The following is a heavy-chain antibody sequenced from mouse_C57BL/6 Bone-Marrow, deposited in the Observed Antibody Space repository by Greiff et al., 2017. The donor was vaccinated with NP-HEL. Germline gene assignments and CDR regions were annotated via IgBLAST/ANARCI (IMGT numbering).Heavy chain of an antibody. CDR1: GYTFTDYY. V-gene: IGHV1-26*01. J-gene: IGHJ3*01. CDR3: APDGYYPAWFAY. Sequence: VQLQQSGPELVKPGASVKISCKASGYTFTDYYMNWVKQSHGKSLEWIGDINPNNGGTSYNQKFKGKATLTVDKSSSTAYMELRSLTSEDSAVYYCAPDGYYPAWFAYWGQGTLVTVSA. CDR2: INPNNGGT. D-gene: IGHD2-3*01.